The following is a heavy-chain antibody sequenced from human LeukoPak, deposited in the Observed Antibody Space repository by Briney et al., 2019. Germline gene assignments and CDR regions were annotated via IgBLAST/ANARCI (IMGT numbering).Heavy chain of an antibody. CDR3: ARALSSCSGGSCYSSWFDP. Sequence: ASVKVSCKASGYTXTSYYMHWVRQAPGQGLEWMGIINPSGGSTSYAQKSQARLTMTRDTSTTTVYMELSSLRSEDTAVYYCARALSSCSGGSCYSSWFDPWGQGTLVTVSS. J-gene: IGHJ5*02. V-gene: IGHV1-46*01. CDR2: INPSGGST. D-gene: IGHD2-15*01. CDR1: GYTXTSYY.